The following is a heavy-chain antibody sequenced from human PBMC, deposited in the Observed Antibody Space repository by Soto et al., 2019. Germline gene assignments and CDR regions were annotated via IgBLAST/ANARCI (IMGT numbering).Heavy chain of an antibody. CDR3: ARGGGVVVPAANRWFDP. V-gene: IGHV1-18*01. CDR1: GYTFTSCG. J-gene: IGHJ5*02. Sequence: ASVKVSCKASGYTFTSCGISCVRQAPGQGLEWMGWISAYNGNTNYAQKLQGRVTMTTDTSTSTAYMELRSLRSDDTAVYYCARGGGVVVPAANRWFDPWGQGTLVTVSS. CDR2: ISAYNGNT. D-gene: IGHD2-2*01.